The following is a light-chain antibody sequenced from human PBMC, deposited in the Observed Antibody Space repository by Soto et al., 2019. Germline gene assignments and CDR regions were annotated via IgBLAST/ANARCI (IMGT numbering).Light chain of an antibody. CDR3: SSYTSSSTRWL. CDR2: DVS. Sequence: HSALTQPASVSGSPGQSITISCTGTSSDVGGYNYVSWYQQHPGKAPKLMIYDVSNRPSGVSNRFSGSKSGNTASLTISGLQAEDEADYYCSSYTSSSTRWLFGGGTKVTVL. CDR1: SSDVGGYNY. V-gene: IGLV2-14*01. J-gene: IGLJ3*02.